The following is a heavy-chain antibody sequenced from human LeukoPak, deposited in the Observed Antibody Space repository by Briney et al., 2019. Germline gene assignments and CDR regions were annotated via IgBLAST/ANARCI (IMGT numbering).Heavy chain of an antibody. Sequence: SETLSLTCAVSADSFSSHYWSWVRQPPGKGLEWIGYISYIGSTNYNPSLKSRVTISIDTSENQFSLKLSSVTAADTAVYYCARDLITVTKGFDIWGQGTMVSASS. J-gene: IGHJ3*02. CDR2: ISYIGST. CDR1: ADSFSSHY. V-gene: IGHV4-59*11. D-gene: IGHD4-17*01. CDR3: ARDLITVTKGFDI.